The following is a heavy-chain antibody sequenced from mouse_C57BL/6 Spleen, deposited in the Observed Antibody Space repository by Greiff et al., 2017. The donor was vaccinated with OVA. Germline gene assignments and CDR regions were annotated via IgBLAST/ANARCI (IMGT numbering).Heavy chain of an antibody. V-gene: IGHV1-81*01. D-gene: IGHD1-1*01. CDR1: GYTFTSYG. Sequence: QVHVKQSGAELARPGASVKLSCKASGYTFTSYGISWVKQRTGQGLEWIGEIYPRSGNTYYNEKFKGKATLTADKSSSTAYMELRSLTSEDSAVYFCARKGNYYGSSYTWFAYWGQGTLVTVSA. CDR2: IYPRSGNT. CDR3: ARKGNYYGSSYTWFAY. J-gene: IGHJ3*01.